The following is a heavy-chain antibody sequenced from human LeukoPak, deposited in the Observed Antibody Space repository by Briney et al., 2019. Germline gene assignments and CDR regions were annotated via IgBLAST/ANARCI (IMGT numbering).Heavy chain of an antibody. CDR3: TRQFGATLVQGVGFLNA. CDR1: DYSISSTYH. CDR2: IYHTGST. D-gene: IGHD3-10*01. J-gene: IGHJ5*02. Sequence: TSSETLSLTCAVPDYSISSTYHWGWIRQPPGKGLEWIGSIYHTGSTYYNPSLKSRVTISADTSKNQFSLKLNSVTAADTAVYYCTRQFGATLVQGVGFLNAWGQGTLVTVSS. V-gene: IGHV4-38-2*01.